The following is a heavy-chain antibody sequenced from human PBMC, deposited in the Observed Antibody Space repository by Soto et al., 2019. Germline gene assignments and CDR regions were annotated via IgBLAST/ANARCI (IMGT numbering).Heavy chain of an antibody. J-gene: IGHJ5*02. CDR2: INHSGST. CDR3: ARVLPFVEWFVWLDV. V-gene: IGHV4-34*01. D-gene: IGHD3-3*01. Sequence: QVQLQQWGAGLLKPSETLSLTCAVYGGSFSGYDWSWIRQPPGQGLEWMGEINHSGSTNYNPSLKSRVTISVDTSKNQFSLKLSCVTSADTAVYYCARVLPFVEWFVWLDVWGQGTLVTVSS. CDR1: GGSFSGYD.